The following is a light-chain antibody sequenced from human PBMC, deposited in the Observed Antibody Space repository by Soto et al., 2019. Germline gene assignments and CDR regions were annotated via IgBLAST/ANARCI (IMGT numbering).Light chain of an antibody. CDR2: DTS. CDR1: QSVSSSF. J-gene: IGKJ5*01. Sequence: EIVLTQSPGTLSLSPGERATLSCRASQSVSSSFLAWYQQKPGQPPSVLIYDTSTRATGTPDRFSGVGSGTDFTLTISRLEPEDFAVYYFQQYGGSPPITFGQGTLLV. V-gene: IGKV3-20*01. CDR3: QQYGGSPPIT.